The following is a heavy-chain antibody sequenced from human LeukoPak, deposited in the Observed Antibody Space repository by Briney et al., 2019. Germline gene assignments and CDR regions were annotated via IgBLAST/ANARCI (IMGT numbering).Heavy chain of an antibody. CDR2: ISAYNGNT. CDR1: GYTFTSYG. Sequence: ASVKVSCKASGYTFTSYGISWVRQAPGQGLEWMGWISAYNGNTNYAQKLQGRVTMTTDTSTSTAYMELRSLRSDDTAVYYCARDRWLDYYYGMDVWGQGTTVTVSS. D-gene: IGHD6-19*01. V-gene: IGHV1-18*01. CDR3: ARDRWLDYYYGMDV. J-gene: IGHJ6*02.